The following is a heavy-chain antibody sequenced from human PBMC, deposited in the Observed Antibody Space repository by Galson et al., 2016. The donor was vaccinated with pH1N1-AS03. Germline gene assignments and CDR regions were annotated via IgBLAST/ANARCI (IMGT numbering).Heavy chain of an antibody. V-gene: IGHV1-18*01. CDR1: GYTFITYG. CDR3: VREFDEPQKRVVAFGY. Sequence: SCKASGYTFITYGISWVRQAPGQGLEWMGWMSAYSGETRYAPNFQGRVTMTRDTSTRTAYMDLRSLTSDDTAVYYCVREFDEPQKRVVAFGYCGQGTLVIVPS. D-gene: IGHD2-21*01. J-gene: IGHJ4*02. CDR2: MSAYSGET.